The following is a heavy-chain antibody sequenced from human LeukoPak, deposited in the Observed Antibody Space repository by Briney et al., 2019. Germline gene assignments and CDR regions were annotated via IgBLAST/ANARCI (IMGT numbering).Heavy chain of an antibody. CDR1: RYTFTSYG. CDR3: AREGYYDSSGYYYPFDY. J-gene: IGHJ4*02. CDR2: ISAYNGNT. V-gene: IGHV1-18*01. D-gene: IGHD3-22*01. Sequence: ASVKVSCKASRYTFTSYGISWIRQAPGQGLEWMGWISAYNGNTNYAQKLQGRVTMTTDTSTSTAYMELRSLRSDDTAVYYCAREGYYDSSGYYYPFDYWGQGTLVTVSS.